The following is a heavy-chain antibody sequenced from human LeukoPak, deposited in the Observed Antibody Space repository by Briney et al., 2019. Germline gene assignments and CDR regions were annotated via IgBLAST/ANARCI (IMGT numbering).Heavy chain of an antibody. CDR1: GGSFSGYY. Sequence: MTSETLSLTCAVYGGSFSGYYWSWIRQPPGEGLEWIGYIYYSGSTNYNPSLKSRVTISVDTSKNQFSLRLRSVTAADTAVYYCARVTGYMVEDYFDSWGQGTLVTVSS. CDR3: ARVTGYMVEDYFDS. D-gene: IGHD6-13*01. J-gene: IGHJ4*02. CDR2: IYYSGST. V-gene: IGHV4-59*01.